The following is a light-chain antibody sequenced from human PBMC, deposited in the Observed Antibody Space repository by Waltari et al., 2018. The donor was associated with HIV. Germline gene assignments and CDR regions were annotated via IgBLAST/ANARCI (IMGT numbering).Light chain of an antibody. CDR1: QSVGSW. CDR3: QQYNTDPS. J-gene: IGKJ5*01. Sequence: TQFVSTLSAFLGDRVTITCRASQSVGSWLAWYQHKTGKAPKLLIHKASVLESGVSSRFSGSGSETEFTLIIDSLEPDDFATYYCQQYNTDPSFGQGTRLEMK. V-gene: IGKV1-5*03. CDR2: KAS.